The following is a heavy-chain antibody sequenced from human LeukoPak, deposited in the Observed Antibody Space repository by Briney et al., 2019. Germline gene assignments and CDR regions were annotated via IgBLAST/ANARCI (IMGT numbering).Heavy chain of an antibody. D-gene: IGHD5-12*01. V-gene: IGHV1-46*01. Sequence: ASVKVSCKASGYTFTGYYMHWVRQAPGQGLEWMGIINPSGGSASYAQKFQGRVTMTRDTSTSTVYMELSSLRSEDTAVYYCARDVGVRVATIVPIPGNWFDPWGQGTLVTVSS. CDR1: GYTFTGYY. CDR3: ARDVGVRVATIVPIPGNWFDP. J-gene: IGHJ5*02. CDR2: INPSGGSA.